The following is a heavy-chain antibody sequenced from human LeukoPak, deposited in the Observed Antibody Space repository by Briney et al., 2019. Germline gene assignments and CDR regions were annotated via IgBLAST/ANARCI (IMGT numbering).Heavy chain of an antibody. V-gene: IGHV4-34*01. CDR1: GGSFSGYY. CDR3: ARVYYDSSGSIMPFDY. Sequence: SETLSLTCAVYGGSFSGYYWSWIRQPPGKGLEWIGETNHSGSTNYNPSLKSRVTISVDTSKNQFSLKLSSVTAADTAVYYCARVYYDSSGSIMPFDYWGQGTLVTVSS. D-gene: IGHD3-22*01. CDR2: TNHSGST. J-gene: IGHJ4*02.